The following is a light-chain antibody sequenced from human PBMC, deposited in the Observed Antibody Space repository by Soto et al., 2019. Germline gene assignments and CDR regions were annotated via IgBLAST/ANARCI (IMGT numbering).Light chain of an antibody. CDR3: SSYTSSSTLPYV. J-gene: IGLJ1*01. Sequence: QSALTQPVSVSGSPGQSITIFCTGTSSDVGGYNYVSWYQQHPGKAPKLMIYDVSNRPSGVSNRFSGSKSGNTASLTISELQAEDEADYYCSSYTSSSTLPYVFGTGTKVTVL. V-gene: IGLV2-14*01. CDR1: SSDVGGYNY. CDR2: DVS.